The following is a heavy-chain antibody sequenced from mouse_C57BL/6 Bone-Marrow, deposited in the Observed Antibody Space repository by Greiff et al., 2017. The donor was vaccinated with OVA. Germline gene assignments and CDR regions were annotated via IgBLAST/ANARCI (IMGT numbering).Heavy chain of an antibody. V-gene: IGHV14-3*01. CDR1: GFDIKHTY. D-gene: IGHD1-1*01. J-gene: IGHJ2*01. CDR2: IDTATGTT. CDR3: ARRITTDCDY. Sequence: VQLQQSLAALVWPVASVKLSCTASGFDIKHTYMHWINPSPEHSLEWIGRIDTATGTTKSAPNFQGKAKITADTSSNTAYLQLSSLTSEDTAIYYCARRITTDCDYWGQGTTLTVSS.